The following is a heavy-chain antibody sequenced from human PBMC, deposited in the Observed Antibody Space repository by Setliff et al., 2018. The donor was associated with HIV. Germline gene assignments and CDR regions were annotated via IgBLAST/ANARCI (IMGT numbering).Heavy chain of an antibody. J-gene: IGHJ4*02. V-gene: IGHV5-51*01. CDR3: ARSPIRYCSSGSCYSGFDQ. CDR1: GYSFTSYW. Sequence: GESLKISCQGSGYSFTSYWIGWVRQMPGKGLEWMGIIYPGDSDIRYSPSFEGQVTISADKSISTAYLQWSSLKASDTAIYYCARSPIRYCSSGSCYSGFDQWGQGTPVTVSS. D-gene: IGHD2-15*01. CDR2: IYPGDSDI.